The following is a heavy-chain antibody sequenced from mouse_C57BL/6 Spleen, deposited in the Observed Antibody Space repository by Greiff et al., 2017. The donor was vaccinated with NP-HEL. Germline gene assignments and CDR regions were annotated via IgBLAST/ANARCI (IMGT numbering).Heavy chain of an antibody. Sequence: EVQLQQSGPELVKPGASVKISCKASGYSFTGYYMNWVKQSPEKSLEWIGEINPSTGGTTYNQKFKAKATLTVDKSSSTAYMQLKSLTSEDSAVYYCARHSNYDAMDYWGQGTSVTVSS. J-gene: IGHJ4*01. CDR1: GYSFTGYY. D-gene: IGHD2-5*01. V-gene: IGHV1-42*01. CDR2: INPSTGGT. CDR3: ARHSNYDAMDY.